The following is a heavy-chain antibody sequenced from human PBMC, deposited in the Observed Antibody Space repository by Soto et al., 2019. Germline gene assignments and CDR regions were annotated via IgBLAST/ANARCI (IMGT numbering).Heavy chain of an antibody. CDR2: FYYSGST. V-gene: IGHV4-59*01. CDR1: GGSISSYF. D-gene: IGHD3-3*01. CDR3: ARDNTNLYDFWSGLRASQNNWFDP. Sequence: PSETLSLTCTVSGGSISSYFWSWIRQPPGKGLEWIGSFYYSGSTNYNPSLKSRVTISVDTSKNQFSLKLSSVTAADTAVYYCARDNTNLYDFWSGLRASQNNWFDPWGQGTLVTVSS. J-gene: IGHJ5*02.